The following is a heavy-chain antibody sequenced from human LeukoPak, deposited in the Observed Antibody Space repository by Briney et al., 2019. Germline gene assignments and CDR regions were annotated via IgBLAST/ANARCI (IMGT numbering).Heavy chain of an antibody. J-gene: IGHJ2*01. CDR3: ARVPLPGIAAAAPNWYFDL. D-gene: IGHD6-13*01. CDR2: IIPIFGTA. V-gene: IGHV1-69*13. CDR1: GGTFSSYA. Sequence: ASVKVSCKASGGTFSSYAISWVRQAPGQGLEWMGGIIPIFGTANYAQKFQGRVTITADESTSTAYMELSSLRSEDTAVYYCARVPLPGIAAAAPNWYFDLWGRGTLVTVSS.